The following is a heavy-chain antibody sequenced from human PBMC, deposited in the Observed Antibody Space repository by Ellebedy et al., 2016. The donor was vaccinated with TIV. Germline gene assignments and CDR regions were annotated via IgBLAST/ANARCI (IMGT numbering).Heavy chain of an antibody. V-gene: IGHV4-34*01. J-gene: IGHJ4*02. CDR3: ARGRHIVVVTARYYFDY. CDR1: GGSFSGYY. CDR2: INHSGST. Sequence: GSLRLXXAVYGGSFSGYYWSWIRQPPGKGLEWIGEINHSGSTNYNPSLKSRVTISVDTSKNQFSLKLSSVTAADTAVYYCARGRHIVVVTARYYFDYWGQGTLVTVSS. D-gene: IGHD2-21*02.